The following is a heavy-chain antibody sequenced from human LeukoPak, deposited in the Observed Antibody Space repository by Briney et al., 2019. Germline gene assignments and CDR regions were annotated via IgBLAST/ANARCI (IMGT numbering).Heavy chain of an antibody. V-gene: IGHV3-21*01. D-gene: IGHD3-9*01. CDR3: ARGAASVLRYFDWHGSAYYFDY. CDR2: ISSSSSYI. Sequence: GGSLRLSCAASGFTFSSYSMNWVRQAPGKGLEWVSSISSSSSYIYYADSVKGRSTISRDNAKNSLYLQMNSLRAEDTAVYYCARGAASVLRYFDWHGSAYYFDYWGQGTLVTVSS. J-gene: IGHJ4*02. CDR1: GFTFSSYS.